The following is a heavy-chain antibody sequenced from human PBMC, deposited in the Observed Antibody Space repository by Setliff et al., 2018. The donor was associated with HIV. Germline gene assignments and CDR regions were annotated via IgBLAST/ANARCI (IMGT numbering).Heavy chain of an antibody. CDR3: ARHVLDYNFWSGYSTQNCFDY. J-gene: IGHJ4*02. CDR1: SGSMTGHY. D-gene: IGHD3-3*01. CDR2: LHSLGSSRVSDTP. V-gene: IGHV4-59*08. Sequence: SETLSLTCSVSSGSMTGHYWTWVRQPPGKGLEWIGYLHSLGSSRVSDTPNYSPSLKSRLTISVDTSKNQFSLNLSSVTAADTAVYYCARHVLDYNFWSGYSTQNCFDYWGQGTLVTVSS.